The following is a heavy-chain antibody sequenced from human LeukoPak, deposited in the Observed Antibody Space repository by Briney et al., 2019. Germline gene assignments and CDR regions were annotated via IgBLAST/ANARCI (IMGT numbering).Heavy chain of an antibody. CDR3: AKGFTPDY. J-gene: IGHJ4*02. CDR2: ISDSGGST. Sequence: QPGGSLRLSCAASGFTFGSYAMTWVRQAQGKGLEWVSAISDSGGSTYYADSVKGRFTISRDNSKNTLYLQMNSLRAEDTAVYYCAKGFTPDYWGQGTLVTVSS. V-gene: IGHV3-23*01. D-gene: IGHD2-15*01. CDR1: GFTFGSYA.